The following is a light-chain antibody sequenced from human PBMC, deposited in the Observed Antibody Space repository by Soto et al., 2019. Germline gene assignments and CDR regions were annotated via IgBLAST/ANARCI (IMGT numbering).Light chain of an antibody. CDR3: SSYTTRNTLV. CDR2: EVS. J-gene: IGLJ1*01. CDR1: SRDVGGYNY. Sequence: QSALTQPASVSGSPGQSITISCSGTSRDVGGYNYVSWYQQHPGKAPKVIIFEVSDRPSGASNHFSGSRSGDTASLTISGLHADDEADYYCSSYTTRNTLVFGTGTKLTVL. V-gene: IGLV2-14*03.